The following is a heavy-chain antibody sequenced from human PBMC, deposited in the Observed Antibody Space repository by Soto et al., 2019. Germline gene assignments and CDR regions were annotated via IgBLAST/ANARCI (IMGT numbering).Heavy chain of an antibody. CDR1: GFTFSSYG. V-gene: IGHV3-30*18. D-gene: IGHD1-1*01. Sequence: GGSLRLSCAASGFTFSSYGMHWVRQAPGKGLEWVAVISYDGSNKYYADSVKGRFTISRDNSKNTLYLQMNSLRAEDTAVYYCAKDMQTGTTYYYGMDVWGQGTTVTVSS. CDR3: AKDMQTGTTYYYGMDV. CDR2: ISYDGSNK. J-gene: IGHJ6*02.